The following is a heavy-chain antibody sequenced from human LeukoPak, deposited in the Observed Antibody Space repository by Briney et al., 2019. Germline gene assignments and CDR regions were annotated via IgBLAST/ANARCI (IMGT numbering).Heavy chain of an antibody. V-gene: IGHV4-30-2*01. CDR3: ARGARDGYNSYYYGMDV. J-gene: IGHJ6*02. D-gene: IGHD5-24*01. CDR1: GGSISSGGYS. Sequence: PSETLSLTCGVSGGSISSGGYSWSWIRQPPGKGLEWIGSIFHSGSTYYNPSLKSRVTISVDRSKNQFSLKLSSVTAADTAVYYCARGARDGYNSYYYGMDVWGQGTTVTVSS. CDR2: IFHSGST.